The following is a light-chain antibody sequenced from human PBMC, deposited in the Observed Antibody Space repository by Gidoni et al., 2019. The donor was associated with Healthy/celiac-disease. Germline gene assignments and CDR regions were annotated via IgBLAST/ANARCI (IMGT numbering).Light chain of an antibody. V-gene: IGKV3-20*01. CDR2: GAS. Sequence: EIVLTQSPATLSLSPGERATLSCRASQSVSSSYLAWYQQKPGQAPRLLIDGASSRATGIPDRFSGSGSGTDFTLTISRLEPEDLAVYYCQQYGSSPITFGQGTRLEIK. CDR1: QSVSSSY. J-gene: IGKJ5*01. CDR3: QQYGSSPIT.